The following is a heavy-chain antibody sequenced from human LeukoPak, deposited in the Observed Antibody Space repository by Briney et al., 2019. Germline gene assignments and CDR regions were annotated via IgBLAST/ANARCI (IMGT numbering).Heavy chain of an antibody. J-gene: IGHJ4*02. Sequence: PGGSLRLSCAASGFTFRSYSMNWVRQAPGKGLEWVSYISSSSSTIYYADSVKGRFTISRDNAKNSLYLQMNSLRAEDTAVYYCALSPSMYYDFWSGYFDYWGQGTLVTVSS. CDR2: ISSSSSTI. V-gene: IGHV3-48*01. D-gene: IGHD3-3*01. CDR1: GFTFRSYS. CDR3: ALSPSMYYDFWSGYFDY.